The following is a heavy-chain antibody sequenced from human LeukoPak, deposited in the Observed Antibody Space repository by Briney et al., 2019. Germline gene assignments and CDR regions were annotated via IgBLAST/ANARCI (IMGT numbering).Heavy chain of an antibody. J-gene: IGHJ4*02. D-gene: IGHD3-10*01. CDR2: IGPSGNDI. CDR3: AKDDAWLRFGE. Sequence: GGSLRLSCAASGFTFSDYYMNWIRQAPGKGLEWLSYIGPSGNDINYADSVKGRFTISRDNSKNMLYLEVISLTADDTAVYYCAKDDAWLRFGEWSQGTLVTVSS. CDR1: GFTFSDYY. V-gene: IGHV3-11*05.